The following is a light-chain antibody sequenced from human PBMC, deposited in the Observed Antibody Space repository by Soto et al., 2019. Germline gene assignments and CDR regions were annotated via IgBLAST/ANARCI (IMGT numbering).Light chain of an antibody. J-gene: IGLJ2*01. V-gene: IGLV2-11*01. CDR3: CSYAGDYTVV. CDR2: DVT. Sequence: QSALTQPRSVSGSPGQSVTISCTGTSSDVGLSNYVSWYQQHPGKAPKLIIYDVTKRPSGVPDRFSASKSGNTASLTVSGLQTGDEAIYYCCSYAGDYTVVFGGGTKLTVL. CDR1: SSDVGLSNY.